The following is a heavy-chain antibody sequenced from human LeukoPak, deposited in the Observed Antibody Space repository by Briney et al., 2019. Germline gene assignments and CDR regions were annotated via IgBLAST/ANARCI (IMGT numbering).Heavy chain of an antibody. CDR1: GFTFSSYG. Sequence: GGSLRLSCAASGFTFSSYGMHWVRQAPGKGLEWVAFIRYDGSNKYYADSVKGRFTISRDNSKNTLYLQMNSLRAEDTAVYYCAKDQTHSGSYYRYYYYYMDVRGKGTTVTVSS. CDR3: AKDQTHSGSYYRYYYYYMDV. CDR2: IRYDGSNK. D-gene: IGHD1-26*01. J-gene: IGHJ6*03. V-gene: IGHV3-30*02.